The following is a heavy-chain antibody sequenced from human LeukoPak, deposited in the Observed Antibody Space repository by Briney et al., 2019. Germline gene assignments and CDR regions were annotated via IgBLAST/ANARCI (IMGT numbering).Heavy chain of an antibody. J-gene: IGHJ4*02. CDR2: IYYSGST. V-gene: IGHV4-39*01. CDR1: GGSITRDW. D-gene: IGHD3-3*01. CDR3: ARQGSRITIFGVVRNFDY. Sequence: SETLSLTCAVSGGSITRDWWSWVRQPPGKGLEWIGSIYYSGSTYYNPSLKSRVTISVDTSKNQFSLKLSSVTAADTAVYYCARQGSRITIFGVVRNFDYWGQGTLVTVSS.